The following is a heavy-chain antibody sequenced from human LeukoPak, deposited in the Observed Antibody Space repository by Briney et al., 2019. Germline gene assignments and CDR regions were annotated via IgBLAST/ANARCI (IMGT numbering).Heavy chain of an antibody. CDR3: VGGDYFDY. J-gene: IGHJ4*02. V-gene: IGHV3-7*04. CDR2: IKQDGSEK. CDR1: RFTFSTYW. Sequence: GGSLRLSCAASRFTFSTYWMSWVRQAPGKGLEWVANIKQDGSEKYYVDSVKGRFTISRDNTKNSLYLQMNSLRAEDTAVYYCVGGDYFDYWGQGTLVIVSS.